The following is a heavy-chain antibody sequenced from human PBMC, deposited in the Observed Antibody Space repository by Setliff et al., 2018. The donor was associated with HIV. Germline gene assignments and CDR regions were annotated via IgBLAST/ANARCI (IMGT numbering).Heavy chain of an antibody. J-gene: IGHJ4*02. V-gene: IGHV3-7*01. CDR2: IKQDGSEK. D-gene: IGHD6-19*01. CDR1: RFTFSNYW. CDR3: AKDQSGIAVAGRDY. Sequence: PGGSLRLSCAASRFTFSNYWMSWVRQAPGKGLEWVANIKQDGSEKYYVDSVKGRFTISRDNAKNSLYLQMNSLRVEDTAVYYCAKDQSGIAVAGRDYWGQGTLVTVSS.